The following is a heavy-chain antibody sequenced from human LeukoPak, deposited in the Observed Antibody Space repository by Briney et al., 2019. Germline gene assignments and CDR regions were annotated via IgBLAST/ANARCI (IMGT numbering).Heavy chain of an antibody. CDR2: IYYSGST. Sequence: SETLSLTCTVSGGSISSSSYYWGWIRQPPGKGLEWIGSIYYSGSTYYNPSLKSRVTISVDTSKNQFSLKLSSVTAADTAVYYCARELVDRYGSSGYYYGLDYWGQGTLVTVSS. CDR1: GGSISSSSYY. CDR3: ARELVDRYGSSGYYYGLDY. J-gene: IGHJ4*02. D-gene: IGHD3-22*01. V-gene: IGHV4-39*07.